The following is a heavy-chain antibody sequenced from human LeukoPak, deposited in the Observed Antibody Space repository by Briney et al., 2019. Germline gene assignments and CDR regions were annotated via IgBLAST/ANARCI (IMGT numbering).Heavy chain of an antibody. D-gene: IGHD2-2*01. V-gene: IGHV4-4*02. CDR2: IYHSGST. J-gene: IGHJ4*02. Sequence: EPSETLSLTCAVSGGSISSSNWWSWVRQPPGKGLEWIGEIYHSGSTNYNPSLKSRVTISVDKSKNQFSLKLSSVTAADTAVYFCARSNEDIVVVPATMWGQGTLVTVSS. CDR1: GGSISSSNW. CDR3: ARSNEDIVVVPATM.